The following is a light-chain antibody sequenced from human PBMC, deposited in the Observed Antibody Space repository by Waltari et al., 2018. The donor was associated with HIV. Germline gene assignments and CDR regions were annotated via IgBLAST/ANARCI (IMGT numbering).Light chain of an antibody. CDR3: QTCGTGSWV. CDR2: LNSDGSH. CDR1: SGHSSYA. V-gene: IGLV4-69*01. Sequence: QLVLTQSPSASASLGASVKLTCTLSSGHSSYAIAWHQQQPEKGPRYLMKLNSDGSHSKGDGIPDRFSGSSSGAERYRTISSLQSEDEADYYCQTCGTGSWVFGGGTKLTVL. J-gene: IGLJ3*02.